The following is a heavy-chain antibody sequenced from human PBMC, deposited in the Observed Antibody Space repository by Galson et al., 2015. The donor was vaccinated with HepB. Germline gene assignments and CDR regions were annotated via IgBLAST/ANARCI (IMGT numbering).Heavy chain of an antibody. V-gene: IGHV3-21*01. Sequence: SLRLSCAASGFTFSSYSMNWVRQAPGKGLEWVSSISSSSSYIYYADSVKGRFTISRDNAKNSLYLQMNSLRAEDTAVYYCARRGDMRFGELLPHPFDPWGQGTLVTVSS. CDR1: GFTFSSYS. D-gene: IGHD3-10*01. J-gene: IGHJ5*02. CDR2: ISSSSSYI. CDR3: ARRGDMRFGELLPHPFDP.